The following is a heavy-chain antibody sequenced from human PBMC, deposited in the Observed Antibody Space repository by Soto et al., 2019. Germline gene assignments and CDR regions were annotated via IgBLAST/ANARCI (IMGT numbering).Heavy chain of an antibody. Sequence: ASVKVSCKSSGYAFTGYYIHWVRQAPGQGLEWMGWINPNSGDTNYAQRFQGRVTMTRDTSFSTAYMELSSLRSDDTAVYYCATRYSYVHFWGQGTLVTVSS. CDR3: ATRYSYVHF. V-gene: IGHV1-2*02. CDR2: INPNSGDT. CDR1: GYAFTGYY. D-gene: IGHD5-18*01. J-gene: IGHJ4*02.